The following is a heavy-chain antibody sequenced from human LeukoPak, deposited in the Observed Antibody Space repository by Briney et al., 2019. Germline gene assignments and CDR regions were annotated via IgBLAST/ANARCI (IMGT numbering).Heavy chain of an antibody. CDR1: GFTFSSYG. V-gene: IGHV3-30*18. Sequence: GGSLRLSCAASGFTFSSYGMHWVRQAPGKGLEWVAVISYDGSNKYYADSVKGRFTISRDNSKNTLYLQMNSLRAEDTAVYYCAKSGCSSTSCYSILSGWLDPWGQGTLVTASS. CDR3: AKSGCSSTSCYSILSGWLDP. J-gene: IGHJ5*01. D-gene: IGHD2-2*02. CDR2: ISYDGSNK.